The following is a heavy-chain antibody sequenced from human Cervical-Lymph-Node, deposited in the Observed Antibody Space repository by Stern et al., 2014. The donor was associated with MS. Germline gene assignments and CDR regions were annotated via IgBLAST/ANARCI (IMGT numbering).Heavy chain of an antibody. CDR2: IIPIFGTA. D-gene: IGHD4-17*01. CDR1: GGTFSSYP. V-gene: IGHV1-69*01. Sequence: VQLVQSGAEVRKPGSSVKVSCKASGGTFSSYPIIWVRPAPGQGLEWMGGIIPIFGTANYAQKFQGRVTITADDSSSTAYMELSSLRSEDTAVYYCASPVTLTVGAMDVWGQGTTVTVSS. CDR3: ASPVTLTVGAMDV. J-gene: IGHJ6*02.